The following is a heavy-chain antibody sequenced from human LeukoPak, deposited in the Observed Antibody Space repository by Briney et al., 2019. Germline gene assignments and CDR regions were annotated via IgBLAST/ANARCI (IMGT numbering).Heavy chain of an antibody. Sequence: GASVKVSCKASGYTFTSYGISWVRQAPGQGPEWMGWISAYNGNTNYAQKLQGRVTITTDESTSTAYMELSSLRSEDTAVYYCARERYGYSYGPIDYWGQGTLVTVSS. D-gene: IGHD5-18*01. CDR2: ISAYNGNT. CDR1: GYTFTSYG. J-gene: IGHJ4*02. V-gene: IGHV1-18*01. CDR3: ARERYGYSYGPIDY.